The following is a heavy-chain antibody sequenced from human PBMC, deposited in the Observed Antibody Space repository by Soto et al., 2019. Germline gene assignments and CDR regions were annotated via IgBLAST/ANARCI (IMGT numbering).Heavy chain of an antibody. CDR3: AKEITMVRGVIPDYYYGMDV. D-gene: IGHD3-10*01. CDR2: ISGSGGST. Sequence: GGSLRLSCAASGFTFSSYAMSWVRQAPGKGLEWVSAISGSGGSTYYADSVKGRFTISRDNSKNTLYLQMNSLRAEDTAVHYCAKEITMVRGVIPDYYYGMDVWGQGTTVTVSS. CDR1: GFTFSSYA. J-gene: IGHJ6*02. V-gene: IGHV3-23*01.